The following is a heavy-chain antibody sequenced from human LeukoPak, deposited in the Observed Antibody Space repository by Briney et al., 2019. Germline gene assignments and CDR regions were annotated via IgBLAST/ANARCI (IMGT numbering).Heavy chain of an antibody. Sequence: SQTLSLTCTVSGGSISNGGYYWSWIRQPPGKGLEWIGYIYHSGSTYYNPSLKSRVTISVDRSKNQFSLKLSSVTAADTAVYYCARGGYDILTGYSPFDYWGQGTLVTVSS. J-gene: IGHJ4*02. CDR2: IYHSGST. V-gene: IGHV4-30-2*01. CDR3: ARGGYDILTGYSPFDY. D-gene: IGHD3-9*01. CDR1: GGSISNGGYY.